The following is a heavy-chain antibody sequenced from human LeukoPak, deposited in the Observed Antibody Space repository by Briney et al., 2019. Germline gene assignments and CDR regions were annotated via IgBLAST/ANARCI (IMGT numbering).Heavy chain of an antibody. V-gene: IGHV4-38-2*01. CDR3: ARRRGGSDYVDY. CDR2: IYHSGSA. Sequence: PSETLSLTCAVSGYSISTGYNWDWIRQSPGKGLEWIGGIYHSGSAYHNPSLKSRVIILVDTSKNQLSLSLSYVTAADTAVYYCARRRGGSDYVDYWGQGTLVTVSS. D-gene: IGHD6-6*01. J-gene: IGHJ4*02. CDR1: GYSISTGYN.